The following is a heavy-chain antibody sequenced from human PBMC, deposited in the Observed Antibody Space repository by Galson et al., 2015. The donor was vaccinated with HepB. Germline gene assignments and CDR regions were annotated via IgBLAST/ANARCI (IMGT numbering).Heavy chain of an antibody. J-gene: IGHJ2*01. CDR1: GFTFISYS. Sequence: SLRLSCAASGFTFISYSMNWLRQAPGKGLEWVSSINSRTNYIHYADSVKGRFTISRDNAKNSLFLQMNSLRAEDTAVYYCARGTPIATTGASWYFDLWGRDTLVTVSS. CDR3: ARGTPIATTGASWYFDL. V-gene: IGHV3-21*01. D-gene: IGHD1-1*01. CDR2: INSRTNYI.